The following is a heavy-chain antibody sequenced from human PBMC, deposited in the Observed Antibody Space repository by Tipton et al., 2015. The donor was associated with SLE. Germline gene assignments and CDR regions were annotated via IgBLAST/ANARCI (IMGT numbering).Heavy chain of an antibody. CDR1: GGTFSSYA. CDR3: AKDGYCSGTTCYFSD. Sequence: QLVQSGAEVKKPGSSVKVSCKLSGGTFSSYAFSWVRQAPGQGLERVGGIIPLFGSASYSQRFQDRVTISADEYTSTVYMEMSSLRSEDTAVYYCAKDGYCSGTTCYFSDWGPGTLVTVSS. D-gene: IGHD2-2*03. CDR2: IIPLFGSA. V-gene: IGHV1-69*01. J-gene: IGHJ4*02.